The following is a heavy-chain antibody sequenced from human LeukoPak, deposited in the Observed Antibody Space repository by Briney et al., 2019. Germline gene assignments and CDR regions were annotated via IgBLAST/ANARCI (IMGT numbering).Heavy chain of an antibody. J-gene: IGHJ4*02. V-gene: IGHV3-23*01. CDR3: AKTGSYYYFDY. CDR1: GFTFSSYA. Sequence: PGGSLRLSCAASGFTFSSYAMSWVRQAPGKGLEWVSGISGSGGNTYYADSVKGRFTISRDSSKNTLYLQMNSQRAEDTAIYYCAKTGSYYYFDYWGQGTLVTVSS. D-gene: IGHD1-26*01. CDR2: ISGSGGNT.